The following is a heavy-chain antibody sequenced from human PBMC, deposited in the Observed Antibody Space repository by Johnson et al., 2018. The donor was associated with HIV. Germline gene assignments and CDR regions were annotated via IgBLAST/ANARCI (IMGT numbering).Heavy chain of an antibody. CDR1: GFTFSSYA. CDR2: LSGSGGST. CDR3: AKGQTGYSSSWDSGGAFDI. J-gene: IGHJ3*02. D-gene: IGHD6-13*01. Sequence: VQLVESGGGLVQPGGSLRLSCAASGFTFSSYAMSWVRQAPGKGLEWVSALSGSGGSTYYADSVKGRFTISRDNVKNSLYLQMNSLRAEDTAVYYCAKGQTGYSSSWDSGGAFDIWGQGTMVTVSS. V-gene: IGHV3-23*04.